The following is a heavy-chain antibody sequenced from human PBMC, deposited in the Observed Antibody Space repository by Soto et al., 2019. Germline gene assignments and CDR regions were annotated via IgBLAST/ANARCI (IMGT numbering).Heavy chain of an antibody. CDR1: GFTFSSYG. CDR3: AREGYSSSWSPYYYGMDV. D-gene: IGHD6-13*01. V-gene: IGHV3-33*01. CDR2: IWYDGSNK. J-gene: IGHJ6*02. Sequence: GGSLRLSCAASGFTFSSYGMHWVRQAPGKGLEWVAVIWYDGSNKYYADSVKGRFTISRDNSKNTLYLQMNSLRAEDTAVYYCAREGYSSSWSPYYYGMDVWGQGTTVTVS.